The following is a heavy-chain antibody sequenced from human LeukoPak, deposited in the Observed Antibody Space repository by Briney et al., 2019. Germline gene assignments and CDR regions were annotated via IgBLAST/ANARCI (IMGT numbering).Heavy chain of an antibody. D-gene: IGHD3-10*01. CDR2: MNPNSGNT. CDR3: ARGQYYYGSGGGDYFDY. Sequence: AASVKVSCKASGYTFTSYDINWVRQATGQGLEWMGWMNPNSGNTGYAQKFQGRVTITRNTSISTAYMELSSLRSEDTAVYYCARGQYYYGSGGGDYFDYWGQGTLVTVSS. CDR1: GYTFTSYD. J-gene: IGHJ4*02. V-gene: IGHV1-8*03.